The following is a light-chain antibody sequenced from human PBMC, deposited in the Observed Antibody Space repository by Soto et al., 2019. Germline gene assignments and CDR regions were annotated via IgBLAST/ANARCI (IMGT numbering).Light chain of an antibody. CDR2: DAS. Sequence: DIQMTQSPSTLSASVGDRVTITCRASQSIRTWLAWYQQKPGKAPKLLIYDASSLESGVASRFSVSGYGAEFTLTISSLQPDDFATFYCQQYNSYPYTFGKGTKLEIK. V-gene: IGKV1-5*03. CDR1: QSIRTW. J-gene: IGKJ2*01. CDR3: QQYNSYPYT.